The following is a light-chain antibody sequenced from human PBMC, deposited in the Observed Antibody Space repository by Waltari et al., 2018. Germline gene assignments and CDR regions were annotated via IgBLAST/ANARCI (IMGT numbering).Light chain of an antibody. J-gene: IGLJ1*01. V-gene: IGLV3-19*01. CDR3: NSRDSSGNHYV. CDR2: GKN. CDR1: RRRSYY. Sequence: SSELTQDPAVSVALGQTVRITCQGDRRRSYYASWYQQKPGQAPVLVIYGKNNRPSGIPDRFSGSSSGNTASLTITGAQAEDEADYYCNSRDSSGNHYVFGTGTKVTVL.